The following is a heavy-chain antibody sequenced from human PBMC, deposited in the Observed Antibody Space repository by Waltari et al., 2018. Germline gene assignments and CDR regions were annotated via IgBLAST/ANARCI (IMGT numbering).Heavy chain of an antibody. D-gene: IGHD7-27*01. CDR3: ARGGWGFYLDD. CDR2: ISSTGSYT. Sequence: VFLVESGGGVVLPGDSLRLPCGSSGFTFRSLSMNWVRQAPGKGLEWVSSISSTGSYTHYADSVKGRFTISRDNAKNSLYLQMNSLRAEDTAVYYCARGGWGFYLDDWGQGTLVTFSS. CDR1: GFTFRSLS. V-gene: IGHV3-21*01. J-gene: IGHJ4*02.